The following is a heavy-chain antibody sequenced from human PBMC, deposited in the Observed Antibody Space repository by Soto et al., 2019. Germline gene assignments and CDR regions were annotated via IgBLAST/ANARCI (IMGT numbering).Heavy chain of an antibody. J-gene: IGHJ5*02. CDR3: ARSKGPKRGSGSYSPSHNWFDP. V-gene: IGHV4-39*01. CDR2: IYYSGST. D-gene: IGHD3-10*01. CDR1: GGSFSSSSYY. Sequence: PSETLSLTCAVYGGSFSSSSYYWGWIRQPPGKGLEWIGSIYYSGSTYYNPSLKSRVTISVDTSKNQFSLKLSSVTAADTAVYYCARSKGPKRGSGSYSPSHNWFDPWGQGTLVTVSS.